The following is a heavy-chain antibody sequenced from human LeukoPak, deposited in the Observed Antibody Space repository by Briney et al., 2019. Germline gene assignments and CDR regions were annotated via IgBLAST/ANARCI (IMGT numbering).Heavy chain of an antibody. CDR1: GFTFSSYS. D-gene: IGHD3-3*01. CDR3: ARGGDFWSGSCYDY. J-gene: IGHJ4*02. Sequence: PGGSLRLSXAASGFTFSSYSMNWVRQAPGKGLEWVSYISSSSSTIYYADSVKGRFTISRDNAKNSLYLQMNSLRAEDTAVYYCARGGDFWSGSCYDYWGQGTLVTVSS. V-gene: IGHV3-48*01. CDR2: ISSSSSTI.